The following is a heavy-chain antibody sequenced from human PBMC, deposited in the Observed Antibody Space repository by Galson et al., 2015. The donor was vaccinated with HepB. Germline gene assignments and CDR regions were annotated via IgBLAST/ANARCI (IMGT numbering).Heavy chain of an antibody. CDR3: AKDIFGDYGGAFDI. D-gene: IGHD4-23*01. CDR1: GFIFDDYA. CDR2: ISWNSGSI. Sequence: SLRLSCAASGFIFDDYAMHWVRQAPGKGLEWVSGISWNSGSIDYADSVKGRFTISRDNAKNSLYLQMNSLRAEDTALYYCAKDIFGDYGGAFDIWGQGTMVTVSS. V-gene: IGHV3-9*01. J-gene: IGHJ3*02.